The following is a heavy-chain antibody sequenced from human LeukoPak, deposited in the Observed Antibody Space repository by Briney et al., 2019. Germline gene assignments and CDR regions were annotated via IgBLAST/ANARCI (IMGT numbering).Heavy chain of an antibody. V-gene: IGHV3-23*01. D-gene: IGHD2-2*02. J-gene: IGHJ4*02. CDR2: ISGSGGST. CDR3: AREGGKGGVDIVVVPAAIFDY. Sequence: PGGSLRLSCAASGFTFSSYAMSWVRQAPGKGLEWVSAISGSGGSTYYADSVKGRFTISRDNSKNTLYLQMNSLRAEDTAVYYCAREGGKGGVDIVVVPAAIFDYWGQGTLVTVSS. CDR1: GFTFSSYA.